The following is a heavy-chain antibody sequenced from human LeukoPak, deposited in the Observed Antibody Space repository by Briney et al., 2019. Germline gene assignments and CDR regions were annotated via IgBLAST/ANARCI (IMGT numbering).Heavy chain of an antibody. D-gene: IGHD3-22*01. CDR2: ISGSGGST. Sequence: GGSLRLSCAASGFTFSSYAMSWVRQAPGKGLEWVSAISGSGGSTYYADSVKGRFTISRDNSKNTLYLQTNSLRAEDTAVYYCASTDYYDSSGYYSEPFDYWGQGTPVTVSS. V-gene: IGHV3-23*01. J-gene: IGHJ4*02. CDR3: ASTDYYDSSGYYSEPFDY. CDR1: GFTFSSYA.